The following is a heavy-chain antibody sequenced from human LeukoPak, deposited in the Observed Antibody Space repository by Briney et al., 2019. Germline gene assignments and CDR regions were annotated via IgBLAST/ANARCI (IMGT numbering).Heavy chain of an antibody. Sequence: PSETLSLTCTVSGASISSNGYYWGWIRQPPGKGLEWIGHIFYSGSTSYNPSLKSRVSISLDRSKSQFSLKLSSVTATDTAVYYCARYSSGTILQYWGQGTLVTVSS. D-gene: IGHD2-2*01. CDR3: ARYSSGTILQY. CDR1: GASISSNGYY. V-gene: IGHV4-39*01. J-gene: IGHJ4*02. CDR2: IFYSGST.